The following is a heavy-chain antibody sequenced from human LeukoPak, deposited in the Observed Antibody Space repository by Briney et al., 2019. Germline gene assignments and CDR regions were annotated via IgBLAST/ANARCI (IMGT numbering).Heavy chain of an antibody. CDR2: INHSGST. V-gene: IGHV4-34*01. J-gene: IGHJ4*02. CDR3: AIGLSPQWLVPPYFDY. CDR1: GGAFSGYY. Sequence: PPETLSLTCAVYGGAFSGYYWSWIRQPPGQGLEWIGEINHSGSTNYNPSLKSRVTISVDTSKNQFSLKLSSVTAAGTAVYYCAIGLSPQWLVPPYFDYWGQGTLVTVSS. D-gene: IGHD6-19*01.